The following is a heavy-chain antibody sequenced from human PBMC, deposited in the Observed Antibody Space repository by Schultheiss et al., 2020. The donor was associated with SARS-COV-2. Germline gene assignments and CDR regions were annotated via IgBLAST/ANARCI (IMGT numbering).Heavy chain of an antibody. J-gene: IGHJ6*02. CDR1: GGSISSYY. CDR2: IYYSGST. D-gene: IGHD5-18*01. Sequence: SQTLSLTCTVSGGSISSYYWSWIRQPPGKGLEWIGYIYYSGSTNYNPSLKSRVTISVDTSKNQFSLKLSSVTAADTAVYYCARAARYGQPGLYGMLVWGQGTTVTVSS. V-gene: IGHV4-59*12. CDR3: ARAARYGQPGLYGMLV.